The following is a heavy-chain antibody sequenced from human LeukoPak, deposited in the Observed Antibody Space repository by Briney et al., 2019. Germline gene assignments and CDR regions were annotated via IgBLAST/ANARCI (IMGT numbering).Heavy chain of an antibody. CDR1: GFTSIAYA. CDR3: ARDGSYDFWSGIDAFDI. CDR2: ISSSSSYI. D-gene: IGHD3-3*01. V-gene: IGHV3-21*01. Sequence: GGSLRLSCVGSGFTSIAYALTWARQAPGKGLEWVSSISSSSSYIYYADSVKGRFTISRDNAKNSLYLQMNSLRAEDTAVYYCARDGSYDFWSGIDAFDIWGQGTMVTVSS. J-gene: IGHJ3*02.